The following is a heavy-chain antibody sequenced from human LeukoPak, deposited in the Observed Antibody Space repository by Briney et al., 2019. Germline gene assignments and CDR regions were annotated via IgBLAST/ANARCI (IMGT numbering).Heavy chain of an antibody. V-gene: IGHV3-9*01. CDR1: GFTFDDYA. J-gene: IGHJ4*02. Sequence: PGGSLRLSCAASGFTFDDYAMHWVRQAPGKGLEWVSGISWNSGSIGCADSVKGRFTISRDNAKNSLYLQMNSLRAEDTALYYCAKGYSSSWSPNDYWGQGTLVTVSS. D-gene: IGHD6-13*01. CDR2: ISWNSGSI. CDR3: AKGYSSSWSPNDY.